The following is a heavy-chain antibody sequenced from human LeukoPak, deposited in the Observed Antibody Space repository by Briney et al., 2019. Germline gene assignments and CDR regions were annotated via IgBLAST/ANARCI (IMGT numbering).Heavy chain of an antibody. CDR2: VSSSSSTI. D-gene: IGHD3-10*01. CDR1: GFSFSTYW. CDR3: ARGSGSYYNDNFDY. J-gene: IGHJ4*02. V-gene: IGHV3-48*04. Sequence: GGSLRLSCAASGFSFSTYWMHWVRQVPGKGLVWVSYVSSSSSTIYYADSVKGRFTISRDNAKNSLYLQMNSLRAEDTALYYCARGSGSYYNDNFDYWGQGTLVTVSS.